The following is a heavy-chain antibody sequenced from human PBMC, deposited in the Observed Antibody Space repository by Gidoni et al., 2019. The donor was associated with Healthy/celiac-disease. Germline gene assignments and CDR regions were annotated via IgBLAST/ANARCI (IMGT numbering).Heavy chain of an antibody. J-gene: IGHJ6*02. CDR2: IYTSGST. CDR3: ARDLYSSGWYSSYYYYGMDV. Sequence: QVQLQESGPGLVKPSQTLYLTCTASGGSISRGSYYWSWIRQPAGKGLEWIGRIYTSGSTNYNPSLKSRVTMSVDTSKNQFSLKLSSVTAADTAVYYCARDLYSSGWYSSYYYYGMDVWGQGTTVTVSS. V-gene: IGHV4-61*02. D-gene: IGHD6-19*01. CDR1: GGSISRGSYY.